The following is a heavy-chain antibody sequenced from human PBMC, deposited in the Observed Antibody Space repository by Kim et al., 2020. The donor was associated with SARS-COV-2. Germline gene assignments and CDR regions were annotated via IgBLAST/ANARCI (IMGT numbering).Heavy chain of an antibody. CDR3: ARGPDRIAAAGNFDY. Sequence: SETLSLTCAVYGGSFSGYYWSWIRQPPGKGLEWIGEINHSGSTNYNPSLKSRVTISVDTSKNQFSLKLSSVTAADTAVYYCARGPDRIAAAGNFDYWGQGTLVTVSS. CDR1: GGSFSGYY. CDR2: INHSGST. D-gene: IGHD6-13*01. J-gene: IGHJ4*02. V-gene: IGHV4-34*01.